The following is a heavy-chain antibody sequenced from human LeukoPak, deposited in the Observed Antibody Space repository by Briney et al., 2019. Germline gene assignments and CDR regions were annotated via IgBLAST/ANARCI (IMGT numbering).Heavy chain of an antibody. V-gene: IGHV4-34*01. J-gene: IGHJ3*02. CDR3: AREEDCSGGICYLGNAFDI. Sequence: PSETLSLTCAVYGGSFSGYYWSWIRQPPGKGLEWIGEINHSGSTNYNASLKSRVTISVDTFKNQFSLKLSSVTAADTAVYYCAREEDCSGGICYLGNAFDIWGQGTMVTVSS. CDR2: INHSGST. CDR1: GGSFSGYY. D-gene: IGHD2-15*01.